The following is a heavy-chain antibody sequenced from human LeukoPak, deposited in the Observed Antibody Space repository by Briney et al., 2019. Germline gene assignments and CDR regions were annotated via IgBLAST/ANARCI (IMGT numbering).Heavy chain of an antibody. J-gene: IGHJ4*02. CDR3: ANKVYCSTTSCYPAGY. D-gene: IGHD2-2*01. V-gene: IGHV4-4*02. Sequence: SGTLSLTCAVSGDSISSSNWWSWVCQPPGKGLEWIGEMYHSGTTNYNPSLKSRVTISMDTFNNEFSLKLNSVTAADTAVYYCANKVYCSTTSCYPAGYWGQGILVTVSS. CDR1: GDSISSSNW. CDR2: MYHSGTT.